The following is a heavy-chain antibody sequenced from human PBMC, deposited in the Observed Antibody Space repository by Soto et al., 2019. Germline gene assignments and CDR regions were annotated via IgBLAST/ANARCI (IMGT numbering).Heavy chain of an antibody. CDR3: ARKLGVVVAATPHDAFDI. CDR1: GYTFTSYD. CDR2: MNPNSGNT. Sequence: ASVKVSCKASGYTFTSYDINWVRQATGQGLEWMGWMNPNSGNTGYAQKFQGRVTMTRNTSISTAYMELSSLRSEDTAVYYCARKLGVVVAATPHDAFDIWGQGTMVTVSS. J-gene: IGHJ3*02. V-gene: IGHV1-8*01. D-gene: IGHD2-15*01.